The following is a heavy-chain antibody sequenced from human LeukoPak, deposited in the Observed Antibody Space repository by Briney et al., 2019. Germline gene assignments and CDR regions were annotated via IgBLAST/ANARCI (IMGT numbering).Heavy chain of an antibody. D-gene: IGHD3-22*01. V-gene: IGHV1-8*01. J-gene: IGHJ4*02. CDR1: GYTFTSYD. CDR3: ARGDSSGQHY. Sequence: ASVKVSCTASGYTFTSYDFNWVRQATGQGLEWMGWMNPNSGNTGYAQKFQDRVTMTRNTSISTAYMELSSLRSEDTAVYYCARGDSSGQHYWGQGTLVTVSS. CDR2: MNPNSGNT.